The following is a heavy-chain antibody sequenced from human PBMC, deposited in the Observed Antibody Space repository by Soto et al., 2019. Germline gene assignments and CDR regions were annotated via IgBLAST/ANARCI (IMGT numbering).Heavy chain of an antibody. CDR2: TYYRSKWYN. Sequence: PSQTLSLTCAISGDSVSSNSAAWNWIRQSPSRGLEWLGRTYYRSKWYNDYAVSVKSRITINPDTSKNQFSLQLNSVTPEDTAVYYCARDLTYPIPAFSSYFDYSGQATLVTVSS. CDR1: GDSVSSNSAA. D-gene: IGHD2-2*01. J-gene: IGHJ4*02. CDR3: ARDLTYPIPAFSSYFDY. V-gene: IGHV6-1*01.